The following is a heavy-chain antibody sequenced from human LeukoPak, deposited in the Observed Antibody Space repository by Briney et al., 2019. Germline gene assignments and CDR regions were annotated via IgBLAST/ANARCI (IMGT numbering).Heavy chain of an antibody. CDR2: IYYGGST. Sequence: SETLSLTCTVSGGSISSSDYYWGWIRQPPGKGLEWIGSIYYGGSTYYNPSLKSRVTISVDTSMNQFSLKLSSVTAADTAVYYCATTPGSDYYFDYWGQGTLVTVSS. CDR3: ATTPGSDYYFDY. D-gene: IGHD1-26*01. V-gene: IGHV4-39*07. J-gene: IGHJ4*02. CDR1: GGSISSSDYY.